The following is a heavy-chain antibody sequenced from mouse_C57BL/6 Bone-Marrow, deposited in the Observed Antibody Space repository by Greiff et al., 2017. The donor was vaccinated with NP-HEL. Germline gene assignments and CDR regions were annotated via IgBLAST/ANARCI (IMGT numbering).Heavy chain of an antibody. CDR1: GYSITSGYY. V-gene: IGHV3-6*01. Sequence: VQLKESGPGLVKPSQSLSLTCSVTGYSITSGYYWNWIRQFPGNKLEWMGYISYDGSNNYNPSLKNRISITRDTSKNQFFLKLNSVTTEDTATYYWARAYYYGRDYYAMDDGGQGTSVTVSS. CDR2: ISYDGSN. D-gene: IGHD1-1*01. CDR3: ARAYYYGRDYYAMDD. J-gene: IGHJ4*01.